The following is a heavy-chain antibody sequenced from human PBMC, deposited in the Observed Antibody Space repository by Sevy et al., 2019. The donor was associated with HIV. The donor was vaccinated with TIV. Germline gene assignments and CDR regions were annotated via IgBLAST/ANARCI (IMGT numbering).Heavy chain of an antibody. CDR3: ARESRRCSNGVCYRYYGLDV. D-gene: IGHD2-8*01. J-gene: IGHJ6*02. CDR2: ISLSGSTI. Sequence: GGSLRLSCAASGFIFSDYYMSWIRQAPGKGLEWVSYISLSGSTIYYADSVKGRFTISRDNAKNSLYLQMNSLRAEDTAVYFCARESRRCSNGVCYRYYGLDVRGQGTTVTVSS. V-gene: IGHV3-11*01. CDR1: GFIFSDYY.